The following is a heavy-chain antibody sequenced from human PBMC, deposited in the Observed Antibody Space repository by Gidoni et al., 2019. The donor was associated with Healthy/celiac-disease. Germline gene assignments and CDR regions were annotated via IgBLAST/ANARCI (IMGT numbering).Heavy chain of an antibody. J-gene: IGHJ5*02. Sequence: GGSISSGGYYWSWIRQHPGKGLEWIGYIYYSGSTYYNPSLKSRVTISVDTSKNQFSLKLSSVTAADTAVYYCARGSWDEVLYNWFDPWGQGTLVTVSS. D-gene: IGHD2-15*01. CDR2: IYYSGST. V-gene: IGHV4-31*02. CDR3: ARGSWDEVLYNWFDP. CDR1: GGSISSGGYY.